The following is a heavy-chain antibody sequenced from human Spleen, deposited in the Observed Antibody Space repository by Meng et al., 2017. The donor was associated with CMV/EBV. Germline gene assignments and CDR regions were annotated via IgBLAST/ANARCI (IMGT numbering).Heavy chain of an antibody. CDR1: SVSSSSYY. CDR3: ARQLIVVPAATTLGYFDY. V-gene: IGHV4-39*01. J-gene: IGHJ4*02. CDR2: IYYSGST. D-gene: IGHD2-2*01. Sequence: SVSSSSYYWGWIRQPPGKGLEWIESIYYSGSTCYNPSLKNRVTISVDTSKNQFSLKLSSVTAADTAVYYCARQLIVVPAATTLGYFDYWGQGTLVTVSS.